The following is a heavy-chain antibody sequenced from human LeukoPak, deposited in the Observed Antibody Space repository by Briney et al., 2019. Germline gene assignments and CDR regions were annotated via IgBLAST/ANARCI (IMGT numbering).Heavy chain of an antibody. V-gene: IGHV1-46*01. CDR3: ARASFLILVNDY. D-gene: IGHD2/OR15-2a*01. J-gene: IGHJ4*02. CDR1: GYTFTSYY. Sequence: VSVKVSCKASGYTFTSYYMHWVRQAPGQGLERMGIINPSGGSTSYAQKFQGRVTMTRDTSTSTVYMELSSLRSEDTAVYYCARASFLILVNDYWGQGTLVTVSS. CDR2: INPSGGST.